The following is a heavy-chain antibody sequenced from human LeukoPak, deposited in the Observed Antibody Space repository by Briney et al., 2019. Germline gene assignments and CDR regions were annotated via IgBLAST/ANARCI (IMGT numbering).Heavy chain of an antibody. CDR1: GYTFTGYY. CDR3: ARSKVGATAFDY. J-gene: IGHJ4*02. Sequence: GASVKVSCKASGYTFTGYYMHWVGQAPGQRLEGMGWINPNNGGTNYAQKFQGRVTMTRDTSISTAYMELSRLTSDDTAVYYCARSKVGATAFDYWGQGTLVTVSS. D-gene: IGHD1-26*01. V-gene: IGHV1-2*02. CDR2: INPNNGGT.